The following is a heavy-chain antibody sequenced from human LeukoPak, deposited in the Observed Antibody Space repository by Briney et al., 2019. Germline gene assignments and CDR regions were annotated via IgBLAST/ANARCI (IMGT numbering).Heavy chain of an antibody. Sequence: GGSLRLSCAASGFTFSSYGLSWVRQAPGKGLEWVSAISGSGGSTYYADSVKGRFTISRDNSKNTLYLQMNSLRAEDTAVYYCAKPSWWELLHAFDIWGQGTMVTVSS. V-gene: IGHV3-23*01. CDR2: ISGSGGST. CDR1: GFTFSSYG. D-gene: IGHD1-26*01. J-gene: IGHJ3*02. CDR3: AKPSWWELLHAFDI.